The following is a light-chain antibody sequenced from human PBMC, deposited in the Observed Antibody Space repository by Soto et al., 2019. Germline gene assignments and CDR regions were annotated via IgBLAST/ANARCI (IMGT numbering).Light chain of an antibody. CDR2: LNSDGSH. Sequence: QLVLTQSPSASASLGASVKLTCTLSSGHSSYAIAWHQQQPEKGHRYLMKLNSDGSHSKGDGIPDRFSGSSSGAERYLTISSLQSEDDADYYCQTWGTGIHYVFGTGTKLTVL. CDR1: SGHSSYA. J-gene: IGLJ1*01. V-gene: IGLV4-69*01. CDR3: QTWGTGIHYV.